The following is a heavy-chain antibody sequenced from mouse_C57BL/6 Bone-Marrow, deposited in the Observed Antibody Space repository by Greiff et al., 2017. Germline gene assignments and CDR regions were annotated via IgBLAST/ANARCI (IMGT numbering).Heavy chain of an antibody. J-gene: IGHJ4*01. D-gene: IGHD2-2*01. V-gene: IGHV1-55*01. CDR1: GYTFTSYW. Sequence: QVQLQQPGAELVKPGASVKMSCKASGYTFTSYWITWVKQRPGQGLEWIGDIYPGSGSTNYNEKFKSKATLTVDTSSSTAYMQLSSLTSEDSAVYYCAREGDLLWLRRRLDGYAMDYWGQGTSVTVSS. CDR3: AREGDLLWLRRRLDGYAMDY. CDR2: IYPGSGST.